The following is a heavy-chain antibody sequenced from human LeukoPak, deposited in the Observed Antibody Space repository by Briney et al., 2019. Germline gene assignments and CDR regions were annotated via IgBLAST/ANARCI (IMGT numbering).Heavy chain of an antibody. Sequence: SETLSLTCAVCGGSFSGYYWSWIRQPPGKGLEGIGEINHSGSTNYNPSLKSRVTISVDTSKNQFSLKLSSVTAADTAVYYCARSESLRGETNWFDPWGQGTLVTVSS. D-gene: IGHD3-16*01. J-gene: IGHJ5*02. CDR1: GGSFSGYY. CDR3: ARSESLRGETNWFDP. V-gene: IGHV4-34*01. CDR2: INHSGST.